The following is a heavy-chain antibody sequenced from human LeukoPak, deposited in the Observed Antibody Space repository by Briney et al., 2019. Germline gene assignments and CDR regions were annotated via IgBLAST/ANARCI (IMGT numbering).Heavy chain of an antibody. D-gene: IGHD6-6*01. CDR2: ITASGTAM. Sequence: PGGSLRLSCAASGFTFSSYSMNWVRQAPGKGLEWVSHITASGTAMFYADSVKGRFTISRDNTKNTLNLQMNGLRDEDTAIYYCARDSSHYLGSSDYWGQGALVTVSS. V-gene: IGHV3-48*02. CDR3: ARDSSHYLGSSDY. CDR1: GFTFSSYS. J-gene: IGHJ4*02.